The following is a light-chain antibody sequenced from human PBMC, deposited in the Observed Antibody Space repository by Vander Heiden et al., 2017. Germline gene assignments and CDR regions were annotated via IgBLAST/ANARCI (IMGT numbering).Light chain of an antibody. CDR3: YATDSSGAEV. V-gene: IGLV3-10*01. Sequence: SYELTQPLSVSVSPGQTARITCSGDAFPKKYAYWYQQKSGQALVLVIYEDSKRPAGSTERLSGSSSGTMATLTSSGAQVEDEADYYGYATDSSGAEVFGGGTKLTVL. J-gene: IGLJ3*02. CDR1: AFPKKY. CDR2: EDS.